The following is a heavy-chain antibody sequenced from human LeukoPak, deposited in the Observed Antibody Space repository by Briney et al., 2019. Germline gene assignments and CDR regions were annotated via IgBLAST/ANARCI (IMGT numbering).Heavy chain of an antibody. V-gene: IGHV3-30-3*01. CDR2: ISYDGSNK. D-gene: IGHD6-19*01. CDR1: GFTFSSYA. CDR3: AREASGWSNAFDI. Sequence: GGSLRLSCAASGFTFSSYAMHWVRQAPGKGLEWVAVISYDGSNKYYADSVKGRFTISRDNSKNTPYLQMNSLRAEDTAVYYCAREASGWSNAFDIWGQGTMVTVSS. J-gene: IGHJ3*02.